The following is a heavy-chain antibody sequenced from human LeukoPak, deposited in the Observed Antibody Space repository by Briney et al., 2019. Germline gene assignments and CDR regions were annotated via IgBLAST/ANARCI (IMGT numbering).Heavy chain of an antibody. D-gene: IGHD3-10*01. CDR2: IRSKAYGGTT. V-gene: IGHV3-49*04. J-gene: IGHJ4*02. Sequence: GGSLRLSCTASGFTLGDYAMSWVRQAPGKGLEWVGFIRSKAYGGTTEYAASVKGRFTISRDDSKSIAYLQMNSLKTEDTAVYYCTRLRPNYGSFDYWGQGTLVTVSS. CDR3: TRLRPNYGSFDY. CDR1: GFTLGDYA.